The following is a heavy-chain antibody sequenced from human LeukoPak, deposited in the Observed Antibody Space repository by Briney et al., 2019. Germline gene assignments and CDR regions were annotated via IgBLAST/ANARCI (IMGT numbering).Heavy chain of an antibody. CDR1: GGSISSSSYY. V-gene: IGHV4-39*07. CDR3: AQAYYYYGMDV. J-gene: IGHJ6*02. CDR2: IYYSGST. Sequence: KPSETLSLTCTVSGGSISSSSYYWGWIRQPPGKGLEWIGSIYYSGSTYYNPSLKSRVTISVDTSKNQFSLKLSSVTAADTAVYYCAQAYYYYGMDVWGQGTTVTVSS.